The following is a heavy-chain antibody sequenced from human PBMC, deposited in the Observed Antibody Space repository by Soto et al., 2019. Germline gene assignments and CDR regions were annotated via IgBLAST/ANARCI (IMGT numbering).Heavy chain of an antibody. CDR3: ARDRIVGTSYFDY. D-gene: IGHD1-26*01. Sequence: ETLSLTCTVSGGSITSFYWSWIRQPAGKGLEWIGRIYSSGTTNYNPSLKSRVAMSVDTSKNQFSLKLSSVTAADTAVYYCARDRIVGTSYFDYWGQGTLVTVSS. CDR1: GGSITSFY. V-gene: IGHV4-4*07. J-gene: IGHJ4*02. CDR2: IYSSGTT.